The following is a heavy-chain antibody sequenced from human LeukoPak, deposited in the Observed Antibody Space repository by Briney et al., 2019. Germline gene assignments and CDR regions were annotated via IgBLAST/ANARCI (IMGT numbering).Heavy chain of an antibody. CDR2: IKQNGSEK. J-gene: IGHJ6*02. CDR3: AGGNDFWSGYPYYYYGMDV. CDR1: GFTLSTFW. D-gene: IGHD3-3*01. Sequence: GGSLRLSCVASGFTLSTFWMTRVRQAPGKGLEWVANIKQNGSEKNYVDSVKGRFTISRDNAKNSLYMQMNSLRVGDTAVYYCAGGNDFWSGYPYYYYGMDVWGQGTTVTVSS. V-gene: IGHV3-7*03.